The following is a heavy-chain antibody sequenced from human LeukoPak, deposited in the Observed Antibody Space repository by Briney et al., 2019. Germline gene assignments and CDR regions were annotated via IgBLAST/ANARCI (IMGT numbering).Heavy chain of an antibody. Sequence: SVKVSCKASGGTFSSYAISWVRQAPGQGLEWMGGIIPIFGTANYAQKFQGRVTITADESTSTAYMELSSLRSEDTAVYYCASSYYDILTGYYRRSPFDYWGQGTLVTVSS. CDR2: IIPIFGTA. D-gene: IGHD3-9*01. CDR1: GGTFSSYA. V-gene: IGHV1-69*13. CDR3: ASSYYDILTGYYRRSPFDY. J-gene: IGHJ4*02.